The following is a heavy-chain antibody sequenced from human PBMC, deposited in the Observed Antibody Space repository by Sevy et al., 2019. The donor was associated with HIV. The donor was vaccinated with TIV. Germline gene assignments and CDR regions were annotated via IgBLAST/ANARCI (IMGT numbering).Heavy chain of an antibody. V-gene: IGHV1-2*06. CDR1: GYTFTDYY. CDR3: ARDPVAPNPAGMDV. J-gene: IGHJ6*02. Sequence: ASVKVSCKASGYTFTDYYMHWVRQAPGQGLEWMARINPNSGDTNFVQKFQGRVTMTRDTSISTAYMELSRLTSDDTAVYYCARDPVAPNPAGMDVWGQGTTVTVSS. CDR2: INPNSGDT. D-gene: IGHD5-12*01.